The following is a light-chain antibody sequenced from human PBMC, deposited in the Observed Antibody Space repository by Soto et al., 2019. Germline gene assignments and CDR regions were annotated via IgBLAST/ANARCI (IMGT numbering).Light chain of an antibody. Sequence: QSVLTQPPSVSEAPRQRGTISCSGSSSNIGNNAVNWYQQLPGKAPKLLIYYDDLLPSGVSDRFSGSKSGTSASLAISGLQSEDEADYYCAAWDDSLNGVVVGGGTKLTVL. CDR1: SSNIGNNA. V-gene: IGLV1-36*01. CDR3: AAWDDSLNGVV. CDR2: YDD. J-gene: IGLJ2*01.